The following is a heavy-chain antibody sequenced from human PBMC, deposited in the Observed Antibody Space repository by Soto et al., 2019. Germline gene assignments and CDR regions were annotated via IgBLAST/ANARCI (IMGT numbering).Heavy chain of an antibody. Sequence: QVQLVQSGAEVKEPGSAVKVSCKAPADSFSSYGISWVRQAPGQGLEWMGGIIPIFGTANYAGKIQGRVTITADESTNTAYMELSSLRSEDTALYYCARVFPDGWVEPGVVRGYLDTWGRGTLVTVSS. D-gene: IGHD3-3*01. CDR2: IIPIFGTA. J-gene: IGHJ4*02. CDR1: ADSFSSYG. CDR3: ARVFPDGWVEPGVVRGYLDT. V-gene: IGHV1-69*01.